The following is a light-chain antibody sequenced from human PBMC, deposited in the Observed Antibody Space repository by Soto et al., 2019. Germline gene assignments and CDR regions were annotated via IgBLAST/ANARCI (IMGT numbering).Light chain of an antibody. CDR1: SSDVGGYNY. J-gene: IGLJ1*01. CDR3: SSYAGSNNFV. Sequence: QSVLTQPASVSGSPGQSITISCTGTSSDVGGYNYVSWYQQQSGKAPKLMIHEVSNRPSGVPDRFSGSKSSNTASLTVSGLQAEDEADYYCSSYAGSNNFVFGTGTKVTVL. CDR2: EVS. V-gene: IGLV2-8*01.